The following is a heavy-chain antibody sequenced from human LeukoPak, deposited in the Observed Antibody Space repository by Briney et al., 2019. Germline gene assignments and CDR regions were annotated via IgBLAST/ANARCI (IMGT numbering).Heavy chain of an antibody. Sequence: ASVKVSCKASGYTFTSYGISWVRQAPGQGLEWMGWISAYNGNTNYAQKLQGRVTMTTDTSTSTAYMELRSLRSDDTAVYYCARERYYDSSGYYDAFDTWGQGTMVTVSS. D-gene: IGHD3-22*01. V-gene: IGHV1-18*01. CDR1: GYTFTSYG. J-gene: IGHJ3*02. CDR3: ARERYYDSSGYYDAFDT. CDR2: ISAYNGNT.